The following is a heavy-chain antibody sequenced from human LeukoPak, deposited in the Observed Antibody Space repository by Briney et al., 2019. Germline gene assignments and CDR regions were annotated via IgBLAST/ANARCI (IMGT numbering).Heavy chain of an antibody. V-gene: IGHV1-69*06. CDR2: IIPIFGTA. CDR3: VSLRKRGGAFDN. J-gene: IGHJ3*02. Sequence: ASVKVSCKASGYTFTSYYMHWVRQAPGQGLEWMGGIIPIFGTANYAQKFQGRVTITADKSTSTAYMELSSLRSEDTAVYYCVSLRKRGGAFDNWGQGTMVTVSS. CDR1: GYTFTSYY.